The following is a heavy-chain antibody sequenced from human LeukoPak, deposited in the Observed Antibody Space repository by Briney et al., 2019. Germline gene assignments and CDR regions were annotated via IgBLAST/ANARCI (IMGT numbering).Heavy chain of an antibody. Sequence: PGGSLRLSCAASGFTFSSYGMHWVRQAPGKGLAWVSTIAASDGSTFYADSVKGRFTISRDNSKNTLYLQMNSLRAEDTALYYCVKDRPYDYGDSTASFDSWGQGTLVTVSS. V-gene: IGHV3-23*01. D-gene: IGHD4-17*01. CDR2: IAASDGST. J-gene: IGHJ4*02. CDR3: VKDRPYDYGDSTASFDS. CDR1: GFTFSSYG.